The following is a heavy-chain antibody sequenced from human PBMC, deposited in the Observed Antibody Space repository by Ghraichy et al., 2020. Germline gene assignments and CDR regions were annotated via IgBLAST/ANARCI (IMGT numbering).Heavy chain of an antibody. D-gene: IGHD6-19*01. J-gene: IGHJ4*02. CDR2: IRYDGSNK. Sequence: GGSLRLSCAASGFTFSSYGMHWVRQAPGKGLEWVAFIRYDGSNKYYADSVKGRFTISRDNSKNTLYLQMNSLRAEDTAVYYCAKEADPSGPLFDYWGQGTLVTVSS. CDR3: AKEADPSGPLFDY. CDR1: GFTFSSYG. V-gene: IGHV3-30*02.